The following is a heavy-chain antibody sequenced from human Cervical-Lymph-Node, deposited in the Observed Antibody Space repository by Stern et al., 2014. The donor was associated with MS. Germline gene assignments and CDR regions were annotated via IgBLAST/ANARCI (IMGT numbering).Heavy chain of an antibody. CDR2: IHPSGSA. Sequence: QVQLVQSGPGLVKPSQTLSLTCTVSGGSISSGSDYWSWIRQPVGKGLEWIGRIHPSGSAFYTPSLKSRVTISTATSMNQFSLELNSAPAADTAIYYCASGYRIFDYWGQGILVTVSS. CDR1: GGSISSGSDY. CDR3: ASGYRIFDY. V-gene: IGHV4-61*02. D-gene: IGHD5-18*01. J-gene: IGHJ4*02.